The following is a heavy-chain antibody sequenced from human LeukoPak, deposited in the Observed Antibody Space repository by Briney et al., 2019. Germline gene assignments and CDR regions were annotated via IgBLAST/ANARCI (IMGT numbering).Heavy chain of an antibody. Sequence: ASVKVSCKALGYTFTDHYFHWLRQAPGQGLEWMGWISAYNGNTNYAQKRQGRVTMTTDTSTSTAYMELRTLRSDDTAVYYCARGDTAVPRDWFDNWGQGTLVTVSS. D-gene: IGHD5-18*01. CDR3: ARGDTAVPRDWFDN. J-gene: IGHJ5*02. V-gene: IGHV1-18*04. CDR1: GYTFTDHY. CDR2: ISAYNGNT.